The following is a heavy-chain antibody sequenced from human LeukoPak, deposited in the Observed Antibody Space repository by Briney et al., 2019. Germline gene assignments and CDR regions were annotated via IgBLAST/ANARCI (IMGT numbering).Heavy chain of an antibody. D-gene: IGHD6-13*01. V-gene: IGHV1-18*01. CDR2: INTYNSDT. CDR1: GYTFTNYG. J-gene: IGHJ4*02. Sequence: ASVKVSCKVFGYTFTNYGISWVRQAPGQGLEWLGWINTYNSDTDYAQKVQDRVTMTTDTSTNTTYLELRSLSSDDTAVYYCAREAAVAGRGGEDFRGQGTLVTVSS. CDR3: AREAAVAGRGGEDF.